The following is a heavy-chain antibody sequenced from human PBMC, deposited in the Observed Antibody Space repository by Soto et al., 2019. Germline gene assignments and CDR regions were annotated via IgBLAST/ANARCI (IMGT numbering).Heavy chain of an antibody. CDR2: ISSNGGST. J-gene: IGHJ6*03. Sequence: EVQLVESGGGLVQPGGSLRLSCAASGFTFSSYAMHWVRQAPGKGLEYVSAISSNGGSTYYANSVKGRFTISRDNSKNTLYLPMGSRRAEDMAVYYCARDVLGGRYSMDVWGQGTTVTVSS. CDR1: GFTFSSYA. D-gene: IGHD1-26*01. V-gene: IGHV3-64*01. CDR3: ARDVLGGRYSMDV.